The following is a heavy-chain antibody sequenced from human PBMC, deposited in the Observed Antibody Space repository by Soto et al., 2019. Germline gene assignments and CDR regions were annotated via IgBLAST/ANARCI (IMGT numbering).Heavy chain of an antibody. CDR2: INAGNGNT. D-gene: IGHD3-9*01. CDR3: ARDPPHFDWSSFDY. V-gene: IGHV1-3*01. J-gene: IGHJ4*02. Sequence: ASVKVSCKASGYTFTSYAMHWVRQAPGQRLEWMGWINAGNGNTKYSQKFQGRVTITRDTSASTAYMELSSLRSEDTTVYYCARDPPHFDWSSFDYWGQGTLVTVSS. CDR1: GYTFTSYA.